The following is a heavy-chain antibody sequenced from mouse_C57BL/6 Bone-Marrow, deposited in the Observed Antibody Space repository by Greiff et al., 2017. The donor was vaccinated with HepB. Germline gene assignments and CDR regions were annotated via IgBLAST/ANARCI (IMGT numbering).Heavy chain of an antibody. J-gene: IGHJ4*01. CDR2: IDPNSGGT. Sequence: VQLQQPGAELVKPGASVKLSCKASGYTFTSYWMHWVKQRPGRGLEWIGRIDPNSGGTKYNEKFKSKATLTVNKPSSTAYMQLSSLTSEDSAVYYCARGITTVVAARYYAMDYWGQGTSVTVSS. CDR1: GYTFTSYW. CDR3: ARGITTVVAARYYAMDY. D-gene: IGHD1-1*01. V-gene: IGHV1-72*01.